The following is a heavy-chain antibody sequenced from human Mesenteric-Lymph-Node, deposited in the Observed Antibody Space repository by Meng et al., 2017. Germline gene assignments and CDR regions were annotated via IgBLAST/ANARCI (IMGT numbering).Heavy chain of an antibody. CDR1: GGSISSSNW. D-gene: IGHD6-19*01. Sequence: QESGPGWVVPWGIRSLNVDVSGGSISSSNWWSWVRQPPGKGLGWIGEIYHSGSTNYNPSLKSRVTISVDKSKNQFSLNLSSVTAADTAVYYCARVGQWLPIDYWGQGTLVTVSS. CDR3: ARVGQWLPIDY. J-gene: IGHJ4*02. V-gene: IGHV4-4*02. CDR2: IYHSGST.